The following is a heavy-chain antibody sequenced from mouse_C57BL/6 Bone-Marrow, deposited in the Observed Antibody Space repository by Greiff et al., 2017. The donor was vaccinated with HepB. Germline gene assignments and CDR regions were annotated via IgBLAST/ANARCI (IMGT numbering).Heavy chain of an antibody. V-gene: IGHV1-81*01. CDR2: IYPRSGNT. CDR3: ARGRLFITTVVEYFDV. CDR1: GYTFTSYG. Sequence: QVQLQQSGAELARPGASVKLSCKASGYTFTSYGISWVKQRTGQGLEWIGEIYPRSGNTYYNEKFKGKATLTADKSSSTVYMELRSLTSEDSAVYFCARGRLFITTVVEYFDVWGTGTTVTVSS. J-gene: IGHJ1*03. D-gene: IGHD1-1*01.